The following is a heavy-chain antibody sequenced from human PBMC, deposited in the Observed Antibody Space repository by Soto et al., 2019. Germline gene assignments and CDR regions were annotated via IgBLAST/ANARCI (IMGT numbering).Heavy chain of an antibody. CDR1: GFILRNYW. J-gene: IGHJ5*02. V-gene: IGHV3-7*03. CDR2: IKGDGNEK. Sequence: PGGSLRLSCADSGFILRNYWMSWVRQAPGMGLQWVASIKGDGNEKYYVDPVKGRFTISRENAKNSLYPQMNSLRAEDTAVYYCARYRSLDPWGQGILVTVSS. D-gene: IGHD3-16*02. CDR3: ARYRSLDP.